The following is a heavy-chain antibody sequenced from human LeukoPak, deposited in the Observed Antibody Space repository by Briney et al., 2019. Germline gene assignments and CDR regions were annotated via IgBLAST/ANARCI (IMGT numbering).Heavy chain of an antibody. CDR3: VGDGRSFDY. V-gene: IGHV3-7*01. CDR2: VKEDASET. J-gene: IGHJ4*02. Sequence: PGGSLRLSCLGSGFTFSDDLMSWVRQAPGKGPEWVANVKEDASETFYVDSVKGRFTFSRDNAKNSQYLHMRSLRDENTAVYIWVGDGRSFDYRGQGALVGVPS. CDR1: GFTFSDDL.